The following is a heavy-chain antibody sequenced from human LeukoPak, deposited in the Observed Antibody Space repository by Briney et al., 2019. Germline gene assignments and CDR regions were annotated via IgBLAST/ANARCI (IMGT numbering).Heavy chain of an antibody. Sequence: SETLSLTCTVSGGSFTSYYWSWVRQPPGKGLEWIGYIYYSGSTNYNPPLKSRVTISVDASKNQFSLKLSPVTAADTAVYYCASVEMATWGQGTLLTVSS. CDR3: ASVEMAT. V-gene: IGHV4-59*01. J-gene: IGHJ4*02. D-gene: IGHD5-24*01. CDR1: GGSFTSYY. CDR2: IYYSGST.